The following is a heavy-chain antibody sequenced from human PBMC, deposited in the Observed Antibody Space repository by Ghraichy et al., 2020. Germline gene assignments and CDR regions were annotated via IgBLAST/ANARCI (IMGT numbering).Heavy chain of an antibody. CDR2: ISYNGNT. CDR3: ARRYRHLDY. V-gene: IGHV4-31*03. D-gene: IGHD2-15*01. Sequence: SETLSLTCTVSGGSVSSAGYYWSWIRQHPGKGLEWIGYISYNGNTYYNPSLKSRLTISVDTSKNQFYLKLSSVTAADTAVYYCARRYRHLDYWGQGTLVTVSS. CDR1: GGSVSSAGYY. J-gene: IGHJ4*02.